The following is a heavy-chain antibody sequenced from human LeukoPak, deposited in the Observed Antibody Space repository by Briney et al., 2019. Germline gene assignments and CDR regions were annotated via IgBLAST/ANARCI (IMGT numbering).Heavy chain of an antibody. J-gene: IGHJ4*02. D-gene: IGHD3-10*01. CDR3: AKGGHYLFDY. Sequence: PGRSLRLSCEGSGFTFSRHGMHWVRQAPGKGLEWVAVISNEGNYKYYGDSVKGRFAISSDNFKNTTYLQMNYLRPEDTAVYFCAKGGHYLFDYWGQGALVTVSS. CDR1: GFTFSRHG. V-gene: IGHV3-30*18. CDR2: ISNEGNYK.